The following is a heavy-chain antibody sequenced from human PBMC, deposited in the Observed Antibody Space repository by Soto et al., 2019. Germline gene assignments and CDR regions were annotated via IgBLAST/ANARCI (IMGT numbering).Heavy chain of an antibody. Sequence: SETLSLTCTVSGGSISSYYWSWIRQPPGKGLEWIGYIYYSGSTYYKPSLKSRVTISVDTSKNQFSLKLSSVTAADTAVYYCARSVFLWGRGTLVTVSS. V-gene: IGHV4-59*06. J-gene: IGHJ4*02. CDR2: IYYSGST. CDR1: GGSISSYY. D-gene: IGHD3-10*02. CDR3: ARSVFL.